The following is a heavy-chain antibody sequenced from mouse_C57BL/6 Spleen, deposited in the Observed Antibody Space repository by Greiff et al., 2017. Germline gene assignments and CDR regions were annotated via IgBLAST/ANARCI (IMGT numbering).Heavy chain of an antibody. Sequence: QVQLQQSGAELVRPGASVTLSCKASGYTFTDYEMHWVKQTPVHGLEWIGAIDPETGGTAYNQKFKGKAILTADKSSSTAYMELRSLTSEDSAVYYCTRNGGYSGSYWYFDVWGTGTTVTVSS. J-gene: IGHJ1*03. V-gene: IGHV1-15*01. CDR2: IDPETGGT. D-gene: IGHD1-1*01. CDR3: TRNGGYSGSYWYFDV. CDR1: GYTFTDYE.